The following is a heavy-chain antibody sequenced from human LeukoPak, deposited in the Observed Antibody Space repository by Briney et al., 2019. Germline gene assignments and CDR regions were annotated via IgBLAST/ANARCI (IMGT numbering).Heavy chain of an antibody. Sequence: ASVKVSCKASGYTFTGYYMHWVRQAPGQGLEWMGWINPNSGGTNYAQKFQGRVTMTRDTSISTAYMELSRLRSDDTAVYYCARRYGSYSQNLFDYWGQGTLVTVSS. CDR2: INPNSGGT. CDR1: GYTFTGYY. V-gene: IGHV1-2*02. CDR3: ARRYGSYSQNLFDY. D-gene: IGHD3-10*01. J-gene: IGHJ4*02.